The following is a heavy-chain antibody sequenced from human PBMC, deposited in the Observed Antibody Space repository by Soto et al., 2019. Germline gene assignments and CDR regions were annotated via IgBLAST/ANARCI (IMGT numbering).Heavy chain of an antibody. D-gene: IGHD3-16*02. CDR2: ISYDGSER. Sequence: QVQLVESGGGVVQPGRSLRLSCAASGFTFSYCAMHWVRQAPAKGLEWVAMISYDGSERYYADSVKGRFTISRDNTKNTLNLQMNSLRADDTAVYYCAKALGELSPESYDYWGQGTLITVSS. CDR1: GFTFSYCA. J-gene: IGHJ4*02. V-gene: IGHV3-30*18. CDR3: AKALGELSPESYDY.